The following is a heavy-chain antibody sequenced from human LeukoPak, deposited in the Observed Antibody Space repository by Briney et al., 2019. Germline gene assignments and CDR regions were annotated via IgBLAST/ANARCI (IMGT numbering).Heavy chain of an antibody. J-gene: IGHJ3*01. CDR3: ARDLASMTKNAFDV. Sequence: ASVMVSCKASGYTFTNYGISWVRQAPGQGLEWMGWISAYNGDTNYAQKLQGRVTMTTDTSTSTAYMELRSLRSDDTAVYYCARDLASMTKNAFDVWGQGTMVTVSS. D-gene: IGHD2/OR15-2a*01. CDR1: GYTFTNYG. V-gene: IGHV1-18*01. CDR2: ISAYNGDT.